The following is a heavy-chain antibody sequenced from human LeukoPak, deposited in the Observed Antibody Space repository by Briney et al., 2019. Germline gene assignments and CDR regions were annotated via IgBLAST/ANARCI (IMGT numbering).Heavy chain of an antibody. CDR2: ISSSSSYI. V-gene: IGHV3-21*01. CDR3: ARGPVGTYSYGLSWFYL. Sequence: GGSLSLTCAASGFTFSSYSLNWVRQAPGKGLEWVSSISSSSSYIYYADSVKGRFTISRDNAKNSLYLQMNSLRAEDTAVYYCARGPVGTYSYGLSWFYLWAQGTLVTVSS. D-gene: IGHD5-18*01. J-gene: IGHJ5*02. CDR1: GFTFSSYS.